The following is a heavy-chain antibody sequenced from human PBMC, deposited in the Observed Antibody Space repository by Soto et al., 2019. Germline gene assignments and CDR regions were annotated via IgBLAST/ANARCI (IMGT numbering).Heavy chain of an antibody. V-gene: IGHV1-46*01. CDR2: INPSGGST. Sequence: ASVKVSCKASGYTFTSYYMHWVRQAPGQGLEWMGIINPSGGSTSYAQKFQGRVTMTRDTSTSTVYMELSSLRSEDTAVYYCARSQDSSGYWNSCFDPWGQGTLVTVSS. CDR1: GYTFTSYY. D-gene: IGHD3-22*01. J-gene: IGHJ5*02. CDR3: ARSQDSSGYWNSCFDP.